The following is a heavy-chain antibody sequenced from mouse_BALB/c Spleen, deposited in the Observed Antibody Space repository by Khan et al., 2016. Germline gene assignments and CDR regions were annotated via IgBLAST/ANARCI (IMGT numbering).Heavy chain of an antibody. CDR2: ISYSGST. V-gene: IGHV3-2*02. D-gene: IGHD4-1*02. CDR1: GYSITSDYA. J-gene: IGHJ2*01. Sequence: EVQLQESGPGLVEPSQSLSLTCTVTGYSITSDYAWNWIRQFPGNKLEWMGYISYSGSTSYNPSLKSRISITRDTSKNQFFLQLNSVTTEDTATXYCASRNWDVDYWGQGTTLTVSS. CDR3: ASRNWDVDY.